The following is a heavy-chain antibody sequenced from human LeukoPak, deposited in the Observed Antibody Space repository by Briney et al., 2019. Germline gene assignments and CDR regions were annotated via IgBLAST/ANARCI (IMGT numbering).Heavy chain of an antibody. CDR3: AREVTPYY. V-gene: IGHV3-30*04. J-gene: IGHJ4*02. CDR2: ISYDGSNK. CDR1: GFTFSSYA. D-gene: IGHD2-21*02. Sequence: GGSLRLSCAASGFTFSSYAMHWVRQAPGKGLEWVAVISYDGSNKYYADSVKGRFTISRDNAKNSLYLQMNSLRAEDTAVYYCAREVTPYYWGQGTLVTVSS.